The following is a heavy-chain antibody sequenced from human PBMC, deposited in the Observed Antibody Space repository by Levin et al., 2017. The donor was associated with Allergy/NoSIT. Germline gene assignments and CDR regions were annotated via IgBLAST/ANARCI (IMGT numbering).Heavy chain of an antibody. CDR1: GFTFSNYW. V-gene: IGHV3-74*01. D-gene: IGHD2-2*01. CDR2: INSDGINT. CDR3: ARGGCSSTSCLDN. J-gene: IGHJ4*02. Sequence: TGESLKISCAASGFTFSNYWMHWVRQAPGKGLVWVSHINSDGINTNYADSVKGRFTISRDNAKNTLYLQMNSLRDEDTAVYYCARGGCSSTSCLDNWGQGTLVTVSP.